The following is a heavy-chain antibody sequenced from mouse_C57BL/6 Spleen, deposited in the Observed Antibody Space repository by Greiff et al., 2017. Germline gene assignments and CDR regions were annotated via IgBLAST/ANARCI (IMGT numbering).Heavy chain of an antibody. V-gene: IGHV1-18*01. D-gene: IGHD2-14*01. CDR3: ARSDYREYFDV. Sequence: VQLQQSGPELVKPGASVKIPCKASGYTFTDYNMDWVKQSPGKSLEWIGDINPNNGGTIYNQKFKGKATLTVDQSSSTAYMELRSLTSEDTAVYYGARSDYREYFDVWGTGTTVTVSA. CDR1: GYTFTDYN. J-gene: IGHJ1*03. CDR2: INPNNGGT.